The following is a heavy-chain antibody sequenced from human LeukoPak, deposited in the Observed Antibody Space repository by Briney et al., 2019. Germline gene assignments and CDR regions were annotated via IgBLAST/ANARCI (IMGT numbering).Heavy chain of an antibody. Sequence: PGGSLRLSCAASGFTFDDYAMHWVRQAPGKGLEWVSGISWNSGSIGYADSVKGRFTISRDNAKNSLYLQMNSLRAEDMALYYCAKDRGPLYSSSALDYWGQGTLVTVSS. CDR2: ISWNSGSI. CDR1: GFTFDDYA. D-gene: IGHD6-6*01. V-gene: IGHV3-9*03. J-gene: IGHJ4*02. CDR3: AKDRGPLYSSSALDY.